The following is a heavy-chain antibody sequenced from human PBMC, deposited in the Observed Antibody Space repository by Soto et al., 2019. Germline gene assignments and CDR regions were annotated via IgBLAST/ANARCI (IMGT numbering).Heavy chain of an antibody. CDR2: INSDGSST. J-gene: IGHJ4*02. D-gene: IGHD5-12*01. CDR3: ARVPRYSGHNSGYKPPLFDY. Sequence: GGSLRLSCAASGFTFSSYWMHWVRQAPGKGLVWVSRINSDGSSTSYADSVKGRFTISRDNAKNTLYLQMNSLRAEDTAVYYCARVPRYSGHNSGYKPPLFDYWGQGTLVTVSS. V-gene: IGHV3-74*01. CDR1: GFTFSSYW.